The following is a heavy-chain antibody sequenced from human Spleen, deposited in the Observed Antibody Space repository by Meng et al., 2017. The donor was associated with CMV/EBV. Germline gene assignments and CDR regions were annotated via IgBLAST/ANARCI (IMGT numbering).Heavy chain of an antibody. CDR3: AREVVVSGASDWFDP. CDR2: ISDTGST. J-gene: IGHJ5*02. Sequence: SETLSLTCTVSGGSISYFYWTWIRQSPGKGLEWIGYISDTGSTKENPSLKSRLTLSIDTSKNQFSLKLSSVTAADTAVYYCAREVVVSGASDWFDPWGQGTLVTVSS. V-gene: IGHV4-59*01. D-gene: IGHD2-2*01. CDR1: GGSISYFY.